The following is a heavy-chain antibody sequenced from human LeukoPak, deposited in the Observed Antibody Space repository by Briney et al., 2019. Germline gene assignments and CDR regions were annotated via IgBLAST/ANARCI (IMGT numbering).Heavy chain of an antibody. Sequence: TSQTLSLTCTVSGGSVSSGTYYWNWIRQPAEKGLEWIGRMYTSGRTNYNPSLKSRVTISVDTSKNQFSLKLTSVTAADTAVYYCASQTLTDDAFDIWGQGTMVTVTS. J-gene: IGHJ3*02. V-gene: IGHV4-61*02. CDR2: MYTSGRT. CDR3: ASQTLTDDAFDI. D-gene: IGHD1-20*01. CDR1: GGSVSSGTYY.